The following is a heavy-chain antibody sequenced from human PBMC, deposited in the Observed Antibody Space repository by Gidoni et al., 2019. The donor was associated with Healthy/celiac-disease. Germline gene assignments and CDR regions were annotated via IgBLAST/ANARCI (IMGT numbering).Heavy chain of an antibody. J-gene: IGHJ5*02. D-gene: IGHD3-10*01. CDR2: IYHSGST. Sequence: QVQLQESGPGLVKPSETLSLTCTVSGYSISSGYYWGWIRQPPGKGLEWIGSIYHSGSTYYNPSLKSRVTISVDTSKNQFFLKLSSVTAADTAVYYCARVQRIMVRGVIITFDWFDPWGQGTLVTVSS. CDR1: GYSISSGYY. V-gene: IGHV4-38-2*02. CDR3: ARVQRIMVRGVIITFDWFDP.